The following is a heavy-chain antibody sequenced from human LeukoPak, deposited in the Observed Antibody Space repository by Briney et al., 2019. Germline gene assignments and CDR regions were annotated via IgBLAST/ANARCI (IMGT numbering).Heavy chain of an antibody. CDR2: ISYDGNNK. D-gene: IGHD6-13*01. CDR3: AKPREGSTSWYAAG. V-gene: IGHV3-30*18. J-gene: IGHJ1*01. CDR1: GFTFSSYS. Sequence: GGSLRLSCAASGFTFSSYSINWVRQAPGKGLEWVAVISYDGNNKYYADSVRGRFTISRDNSKNTLYLEMNSLRAEDTAVYYCAKPREGSTSWYAAGWGQGTLVTVSS.